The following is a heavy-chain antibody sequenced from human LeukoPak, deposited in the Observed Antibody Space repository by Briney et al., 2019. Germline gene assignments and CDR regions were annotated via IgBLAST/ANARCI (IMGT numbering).Heavy chain of an antibody. CDR3: ARDSSSWKNWFDP. CDR1: GGSVSSGSYY. V-gene: IGHV4-61*01. J-gene: IGHJ5*02. CDR2: IYYSGST. D-gene: IGHD6-13*01. Sequence: SETLSLTCTVSGGSVSSGSYYWSWIRQPPGKGLEWIGYIYYSGSTNYNPSLKSRVTISVDTSKNQFSLKLSSVTAADTAVYYCARDSSSWKNWFDPWGQGTLVTVSS.